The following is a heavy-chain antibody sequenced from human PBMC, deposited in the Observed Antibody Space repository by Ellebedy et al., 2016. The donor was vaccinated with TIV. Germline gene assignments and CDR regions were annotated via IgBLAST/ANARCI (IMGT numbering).Heavy chain of an antibody. J-gene: IGHJ4*02. CDR2: IYSGGST. CDR1: GFTFSSYW. Sequence: GESLKISCAASGFTFSSYWMSWVRQAPGKGLEWVSVIYSGGSTYYADSVKGRFTISRDNSKNTLYLQMNSLRAEDTAVYYCARGSSSGWYMSFDYWGQGTLVTVSS. D-gene: IGHD6-19*01. V-gene: IGHV3-53*01. CDR3: ARGSSSGWYMSFDY.